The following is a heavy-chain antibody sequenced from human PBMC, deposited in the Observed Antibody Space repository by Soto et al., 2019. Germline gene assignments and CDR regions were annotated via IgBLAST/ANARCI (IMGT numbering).Heavy chain of an antibody. CDR1: GFTFSSYA. J-gene: IGHJ2*01. V-gene: IGHV3-23*01. CDR2: ISGSGGST. D-gene: IGHD6-13*01. Sequence: EVQLLESGGGLVQPGGSLRLSCAASGFTFSSYAMSRVRQAPGKGLEWVSAISGSGGSTYYADSVKGRFTISRDNSKNTLYLQMNSLRAEDTAVYYCAKAEQRLVLYFDLWGRGTLVTVSS. CDR3: AKAEQRLVLYFDL.